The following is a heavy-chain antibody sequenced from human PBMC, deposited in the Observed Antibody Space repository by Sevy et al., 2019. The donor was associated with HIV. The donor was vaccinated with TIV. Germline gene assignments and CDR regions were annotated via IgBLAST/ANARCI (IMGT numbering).Heavy chain of an antibody. J-gene: IGHJ3*02. Sequence: SETLSLTCTVSGGSINSDHWNWIRQPPGKGLEWIGYVYYTGGTNCNPSLKNRVTISVDRTKNQFSLKLTSVTAADTAVYYCARRNDLDIWGQGTMVTVSS. CDR1: GGSINSDH. CDR2: VYYTGGT. V-gene: IGHV4-59*08. CDR3: ARRNDLDI.